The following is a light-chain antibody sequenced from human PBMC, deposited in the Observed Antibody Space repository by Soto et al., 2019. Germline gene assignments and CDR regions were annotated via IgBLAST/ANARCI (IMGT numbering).Light chain of an antibody. CDR3: QQYGSSRT. Sequence: EIVLTQSPGTLPLSPGETATLSCRASQSVSSSYLAWYQQKPGQTPRLLIYAASSRATGIPDRFSGSGSGTDFTLTISRLEPEDFAVYYCQQYGSSRTFGQGTKVEIK. J-gene: IGKJ1*01. V-gene: IGKV3-20*01. CDR2: AAS. CDR1: QSVSSSY.